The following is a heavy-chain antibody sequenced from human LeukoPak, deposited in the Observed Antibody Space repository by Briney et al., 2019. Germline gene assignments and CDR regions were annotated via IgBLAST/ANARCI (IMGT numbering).Heavy chain of an antibody. V-gene: IGHV3-66*01. Sequence: PGGSLRLSCAASGFTVSSNYMSWVRQAPGKGLEWVSVIYSGGSTYYADSVKGRFTISRDNSKNTLYLQMNSLRAEDTAVYYCARDVGRRYFDYWGQGTLVTVSS. J-gene: IGHJ4*02. CDR2: IYSGGST. CDR3: ARDVGRRYFDY. CDR1: GFTVSSNY.